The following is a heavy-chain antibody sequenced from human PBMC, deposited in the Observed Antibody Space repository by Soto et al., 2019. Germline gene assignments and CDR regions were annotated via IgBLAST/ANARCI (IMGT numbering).Heavy chain of an antibody. D-gene: IGHD3-16*01. CDR3: ARELGDFPYYYYGMDV. J-gene: IGHJ6*02. CDR1: GFTFSSYS. V-gene: IGHV3-48*02. CDR2: ISSSSSTI. Sequence: PGGYLGIFCAASGFTFSSYSMNWVRQAPGKGLEWVSYISSSSSTIYYADSVKGRFTISRDNAKNSLYLQMNSLRDEDTAVYYCARELGDFPYYYYGMDVWGQGTTVTVSS.